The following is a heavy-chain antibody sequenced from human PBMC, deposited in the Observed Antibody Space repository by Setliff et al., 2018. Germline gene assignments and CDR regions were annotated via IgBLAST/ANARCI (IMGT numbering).Heavy chain of an antibody. Sequence: SETLSLTCTVSGGSITDENSWWGWIRRPAGKRPEWLGLIYIRGGTDYNPSLKSRVTISLDTSRNQFSLNLTSVTAADTAVYYCAVDHVTNIAESGYGYTRIDPWGQGIPVTVS. CDR1: GGSITDENSW. D-gene: IGHD6-19*01. CDR2: IYIRGGT. J-gene: IGHJ5*02. CDR3: AVDHVTNIAESGYGYTRIDP. V-gene: IGHV4-61*02.